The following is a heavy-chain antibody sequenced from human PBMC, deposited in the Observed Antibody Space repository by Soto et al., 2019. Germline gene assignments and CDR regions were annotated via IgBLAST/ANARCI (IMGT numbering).Heavy chain of an antibody. CDR1: GGTFNNYV. D-gene: IGHD2-21*01. Sequence: SVKVSCKASGGTFNNYVINGVRQAPGQGLEWMAGIIPIFGTPNYAQKFQGRVTITADKSTSTAYMELNSLRSEDTAVYYCAGRCDGTNCIEHFDYGGQGTLVTVSS. V-gene: IGHV1-69*06. CDR3: AGRCDGTNCIEHFDY. J-gene: IGHJ4*02. CDR2: IIPIFGTP.